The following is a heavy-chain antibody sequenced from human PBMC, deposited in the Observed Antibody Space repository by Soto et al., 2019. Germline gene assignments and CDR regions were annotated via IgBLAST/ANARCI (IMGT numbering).Heavy chain of an antibody. D-gene: IGHD3-22*01. J-gene: IGHJ5*02. Sequence: SETLSHTCAVSDGYISSGGYSWIWIRQPPGKGLEWIGYIYHSGSTYYNPSLKSRVTISVDTSKNQYSLKLSSVTAADTAVYYCARSILYHITMIVVVRFDPWGQGTLVTVSS. CDR2: IYHSGST. CDR3: ARSILYHITMIVVVRFDP. V-gene: IGHV4-30-2*05. CDR1: DGYISSGGYS.